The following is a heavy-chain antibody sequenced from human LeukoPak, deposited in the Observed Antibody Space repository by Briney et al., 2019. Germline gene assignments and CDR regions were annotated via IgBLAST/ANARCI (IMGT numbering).Heavy chain of an antibody. D-gene: IGHD5-18*01. CDR3: ARGSPVTFDY. CDR2: INSGWSST. CDR1: GFTFSSYW. V-gene: IGHV3-74*01. Sequence: GGSLRLSCAASGFTFSSYWKHWVRQAPGKGLVWVSRINSGWSSTSYADSGKGRFTISRDNAKNTLYLQMNSLRAEDTAVYYCARGSPVTFDYWGQGTLVTVSS. J-gene: IGHJ4*02.